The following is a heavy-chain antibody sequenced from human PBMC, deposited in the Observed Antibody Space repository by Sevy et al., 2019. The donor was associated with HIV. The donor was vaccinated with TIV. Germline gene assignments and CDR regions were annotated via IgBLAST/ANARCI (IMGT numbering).Heavy chain of an antibody. CDR1: GYSLRNYG. Sequence: ASVKVSCKASGYSLRNYGISWVRQAPGQGLEWMGWISDYYGDTDYAQNFQGRLTMTTDTSTSTAYMELRSLRSDDTAVYFCARKHFVSDRHFYSGMDVWGQGTTVTVSS. CDR2: ISDYYGDT. V-gene: IGHV1-18*01. CDR3: ARKHFVSDRHFYSGMDV. D-gene: IGHD3-3*02. J-gene: IGHJ6*02.